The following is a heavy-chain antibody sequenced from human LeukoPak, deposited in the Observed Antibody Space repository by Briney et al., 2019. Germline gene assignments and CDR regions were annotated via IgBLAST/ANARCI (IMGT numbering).Heavy chain of an antibody. Sequence: GGSLRLSCAASGFTFSSYSMNWVRQAPGKGLEWVSSISSSSYIYYADSVKGRFTISRDNAKNSLYLQMNSLRAEDTAVYYCARSITMIVDWFDPWGQGTLVTVSS. D-gene: IGHD3-22*01. J-gene: IGHJ5*02. CDR3: ARSITMIVDWFDP. V-gene: IGHV3-21*01. CDR2: ISSSSYI. CDR1: GFTFSSYS.